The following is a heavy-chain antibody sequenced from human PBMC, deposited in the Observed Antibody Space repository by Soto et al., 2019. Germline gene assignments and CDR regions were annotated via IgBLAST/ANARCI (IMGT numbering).Heavy chain of an antibody. CDR2: VYYSGST. V-gene: IGHV4-59*13. CDR3: ARRIDYGFNY. J-gene: IGHJ4*02. D-gene: IGHD4-17*01. Sequence: SETLSLTCTVSGGSISSYYWSWIRQPPGKGLEWIGYVYYSGSTNYNPSLKGRVTISVDTSKNQFSLKLSSVTAAYTAVYYCARRIDYGFNYWGQGTLVTVSS. CDR1: GGSISSYY.